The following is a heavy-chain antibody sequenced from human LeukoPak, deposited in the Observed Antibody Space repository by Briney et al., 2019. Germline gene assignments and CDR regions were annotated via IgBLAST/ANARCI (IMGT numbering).Heavy chain of an antibody. V-gene: IGHV1-2*02. J-gene: IGHJ4*02. D-gene: IGHD7-27*01. Sequence: ASVKVSCRASGYIFTSYYIHWVRQAPGQGLEWMGWINPNSGGTNYAQKFQGRVTMTSDTSINTAYMELRRLRSDDTAVYYCARDPGANYFDYWGQGTQVTVFS. CDR2: INPNSGGT. CDR3: ARDPGANYFDY. CDR1: GYIFTSYY.